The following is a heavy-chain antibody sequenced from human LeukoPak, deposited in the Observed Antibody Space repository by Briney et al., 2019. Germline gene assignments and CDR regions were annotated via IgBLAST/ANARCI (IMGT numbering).Heavy chain of an antibody. CDR2: MNPNSGNT. Sequence: GASVKVSCKASGYTLTCYDINWVRQATGQGLEWMGWMNPNSGNTGYAQKFQGRVTMTRNTSISTAYMELSSLRSEDTAVYYCARGRYDFWSGYPSDYWGQGTLVTVSS. CDR3: ARGRYDFWSGYPSDY. V-gene: IGHV1-8*01. D-gene: IGHD3-3*01. J-gene: IGHJ4*02. CDR1: GYTLTCYD.